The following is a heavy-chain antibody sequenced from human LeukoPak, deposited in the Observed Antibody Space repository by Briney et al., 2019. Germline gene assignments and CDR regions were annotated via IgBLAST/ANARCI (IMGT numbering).Heavy chain of an antibody. J-gene: IGHJ4*02. CDR3: ARAPFWGSYHQYYFDY. V-gene: IGHV3-64*01. D-gene: IGHD3-16*02. CDR1: GFTFSSYA. CDR2: ISSNGGST. Sequence: PGGSLRLSCAASGFTFSSYAMHWVRQAPGKGLEYVSAISSNGGSTYYANSVKGRFTISRDNSKNTLYLQMGSLRAEDMAVYYCARAPFWGSYHQYYFDYWGQGTLVTVSS.